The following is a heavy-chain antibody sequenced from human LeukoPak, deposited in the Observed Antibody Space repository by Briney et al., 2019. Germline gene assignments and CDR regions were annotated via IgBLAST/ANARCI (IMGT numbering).Heavy chain of an antibody. CDR2: ISSSGSTI. J-gene: IGHJ4*02. CDR1: GFTFSSYE. V-gene: IGHV3-48*03. Sequence: GGSLRLSCAASGFTFSSYEMNWVRQAPGKGLEWVSYISSSGSTIYYADSVKGRFTISRDNSKNTLYLQMNSLRAEDTAVYYCARVVLGYSPKYYFDYWGQGTLVTVSS. D-gene: IGHD5-18*01. CDR3: ARVVLGYSPKYYFDY.